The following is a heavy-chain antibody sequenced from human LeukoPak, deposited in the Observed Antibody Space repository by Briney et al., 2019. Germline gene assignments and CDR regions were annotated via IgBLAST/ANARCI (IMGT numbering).Heavy chain of an antibody. J-gene: IGHJ4*02. CDR3: ARDTGGGYSCYDC. V-gene: IGHV3-7*01. D-gene: IGHD5-18*01. CDR2: IKQDGSEK. CDR1: GFTFSSYW. Sequence: GGSLRLSCAASGFTFSSYWMTWIRQAPGKGLEWVANIKQDGSEKYYVDSVKGRFTISRDNAKSSLYLQMNSLRAEATAVYYCARDTGGGYSCYDCWGQGTLVTVSS.